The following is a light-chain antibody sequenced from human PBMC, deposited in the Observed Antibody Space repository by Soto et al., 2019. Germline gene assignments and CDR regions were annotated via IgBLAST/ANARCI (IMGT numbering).Light chain of an antibody. CDR3: SSYTTSSTWV. V-gene: IGLV2-14*01. Sequence: QSVLTQPASVSGSPGQSITISCSGTSSDVGGYNYVSWYQQYPGKAPKLMIYEVNNRPSGVSNRFSGSKSDNTASLTISGLQAEDEADYYCSSYTTSSTWVFGGGTKVTVL. CDR1: SSDVGGYNY. CDR2: EVN. J-gene: IGLJ3*02.